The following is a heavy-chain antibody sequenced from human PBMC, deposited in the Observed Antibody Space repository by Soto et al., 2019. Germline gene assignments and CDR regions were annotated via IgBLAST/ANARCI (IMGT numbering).Heavy chain of an antibody. V-gene: IGHV1-69*06. CDR3: ARETVARPAGFDY. CDR2: IIPIFGTA. CDR1: GVTFSSYA. J-gene: IGHJ4*02. D-gene: IGHD6-19*01. Sequence: GASVKVSCKASGVTFSSYAISWVRQAPGQGLEWMGGIIPIFGTANYAQKFQGRVTITADKSTSTAYMELSSLRSEDTAVYYCARETVARPAGFDYWGQGTLVTVSS.